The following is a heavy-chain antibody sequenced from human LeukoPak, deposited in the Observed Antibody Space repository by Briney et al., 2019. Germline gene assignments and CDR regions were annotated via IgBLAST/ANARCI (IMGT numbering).Heavy chain of an antibody. CDR2: INPNSGGT. D-gene: IGHD3-22*01. Sequence: GASVKVSCKASGYTFTSYAMHWVRQAPGQGLEWMGWINPNSGGTNSAQKFQGRVTMTRDTSISTAYMELSRLRSDDTAVYYCARGYYDSSDYEYFQHWGQGTLVTVSS. CDR1: GYTFTSYA. J-gene: IGHJ1*01. V-gene: IGHV1-2*02. CDR3: ARGYYDSSDYEYFQH.